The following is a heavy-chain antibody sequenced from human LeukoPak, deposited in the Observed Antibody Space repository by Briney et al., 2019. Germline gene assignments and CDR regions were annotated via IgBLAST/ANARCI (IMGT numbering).Heavy chain of an antibody. V-gene: IGHV3-23*01. CDR2: ISLGGSVT. Sequence: GGSLRLSCAASGFTFSSYAMSWVRQAPGKGLDWVSAISLGGSVTYNADSVKGRFTIFRDNSKNTLYLQMNSLRVEGTAIYYCAKALEPPFWFDYWGQGTLVTVSS. D-gene: IGHD1-1*01. CDR1: GFTFSSYA. J-gene: IGHJ4*02. CDR3: AKALEPPFWFDY.